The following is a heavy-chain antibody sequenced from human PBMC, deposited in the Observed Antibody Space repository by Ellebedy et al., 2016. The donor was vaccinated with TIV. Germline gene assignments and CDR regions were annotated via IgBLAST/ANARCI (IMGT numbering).Heavy chain of an antibody. J-gene: IGHJ6*02. CDR1: GFTFSSYS. V-gene: IGHV3-48*02. Sequence: GESLKISXADSGFTFSSYSMNWVRQAPGKGLEWVSYISSSSSTIYYADSVKGRFTISRDNAKNSLYLQMNSLRDEDTAVYYCARDDDLADNGMDVWGQGTTVTVSS. CDR2: ISSSSSTI. D-gene: IGHD3-3*01. CDR3: ARDDDLADNGMDV.